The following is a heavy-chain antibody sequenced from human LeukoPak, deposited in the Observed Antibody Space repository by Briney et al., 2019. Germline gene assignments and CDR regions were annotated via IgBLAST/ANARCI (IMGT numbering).Heavy chain of an antibody. CDR2: ITNRANGYST. Sequence: AGGSLRLSCAASGFTFTNHYMAWVRQAPGKGMEWVGRITNRANGYSTDYATSVKGIFTITRDDSENSVYLQMNSLKTDDTAMYYCARSTRGSLDYWGQGTLVTVSS. V-gene: IGHV3-72*01. D-gene: IGHD2-2*01. CDR1: GFTFTNHY. J-gene: IGHJ4*02. CDR3: ARSTRGSLDY.